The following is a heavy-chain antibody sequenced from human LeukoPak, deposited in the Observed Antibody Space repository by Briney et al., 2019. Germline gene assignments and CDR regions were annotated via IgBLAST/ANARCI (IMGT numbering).Heavy chain of an antibody. Sequence: PSETLSLTCTVSGGSISSSSYYWGWIRQPPGKGLEWIGSIYYSGSTYYNPSLKSRVTISVDTSKNQFSLKLSSVTAADTAVYYCARRAVAGQFDYWGQGTLVTVSS. CDR2: IYYSGST. CDR3: ARRAVAGQFDY. D-gene: IGHD6-19*01. CDR1: GGSISSSSYY. J-gene: IGHJ4*02. V-gene: IGHV4-39*01.